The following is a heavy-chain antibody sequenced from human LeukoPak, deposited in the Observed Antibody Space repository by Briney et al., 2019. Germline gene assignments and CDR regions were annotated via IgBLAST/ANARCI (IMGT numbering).Heavy chain of an antibody. Sequence: SETLSLTCTVSGYSISSGYYWGWIRQPPGQGLEWIGSIYHSGSTYYNPSLKSRVTISVDTSKNQFSLKLSSVTAADTAVYYCAGRSSSWYVRANRTFDYWGQGTLVTVSS. V-gene: IGHV4-38-2*02. J-gene: IGHJ4*02. D-gene: IGHD6-13*01. CDR2: IYHSGST. CDR3: AGRSSSWYVRANRTFDY. CDR1: GYSISSGYY.